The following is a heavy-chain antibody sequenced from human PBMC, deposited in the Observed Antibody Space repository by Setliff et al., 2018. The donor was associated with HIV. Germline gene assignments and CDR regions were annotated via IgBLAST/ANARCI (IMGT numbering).Heavy chain of an antibody. CDR3: ARGTRVGDNDAFDI. Sequence: PSETLSLTCTVSGASISSGGYYWNWIRQHPGKGLEWIGHIYYSGSTYYTPSFKSRVTISVDTSKKQFSLKLNSVTAADTAVYYCARGTRVGDNDAFDIWGQGTMVTVSS. D-gene: IGHD1-26*01. CDR2: IYYSGST. J-gene: IGHJ3*02. CDR1: GASISSGGYY. V-gene: IGHV4-31*03.